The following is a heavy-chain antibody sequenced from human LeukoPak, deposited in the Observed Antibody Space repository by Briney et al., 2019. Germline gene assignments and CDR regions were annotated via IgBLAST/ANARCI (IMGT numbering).Heavy chain of an antibody. D-gene: IGHD6-25*01. Sequence: GGSLILSCAASGFPFSSYAMSWVRQAPGKGPGWVSTISIDGGRTYYADSVKGRFTVSRDTSKNTLYLQMNSLRAEDTAVYYCARKGIGSSRYQNMDVWGKGTTVTVSS. CDR1: GFPFSSYA. J-gene: IGHJ6*03. CDR2: ISIDGGRT. V-gene: IGHV3-23*01. CDR3: ARKGIGSSRYQNMDV.